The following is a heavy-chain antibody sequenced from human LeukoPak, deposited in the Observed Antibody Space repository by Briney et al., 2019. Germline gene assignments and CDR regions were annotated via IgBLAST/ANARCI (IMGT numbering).Heavy chain of an antibody. CDR2: INPNSGGT. CDR3: ARAGSVWTINWFDP. Sequence: GASVKVSCKASGYTFTGYYMHWVRQAPGQGLEWMGWINPNSGGTNYAQKFQGRVTMTRDTSISTAYMELSRLRSDDTAVYYCARAGSVWTINWFDPWGQGTLVTVSS. CDR1: GYTFTGYY. J-gene: IGHJ5*02. D-gene: IGHD2-8*02. V-gene: IGHV1-2*02.